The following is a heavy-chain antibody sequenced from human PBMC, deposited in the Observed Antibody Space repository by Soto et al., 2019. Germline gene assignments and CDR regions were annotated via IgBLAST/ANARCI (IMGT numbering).Heavy chain of an antibody. CDR3: AAAAADLIYYGMDV. D-gene: IGHD6-13*01. CDR2: IVVGSGNT. Sequence: SVKVSCKASGFAFTSSAVQWVRQARGQRLEWIGWIVVGSGNTNYAQKFQERVTITRDMSTSTAYMELSSLRSEDTAVYYCAAAAADLIYYGMDVWGQGTTVTV. J-gene: IGHJ6*02. CDR1: GFAFTSSA. V-gene: IGHV1-58*01.